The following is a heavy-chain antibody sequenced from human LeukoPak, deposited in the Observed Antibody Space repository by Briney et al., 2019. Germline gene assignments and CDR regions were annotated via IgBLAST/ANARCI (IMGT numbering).Heavy chain of an antibody. V-gene: IGHV3-7*01. J-gene: IGHJ5*02. Sequence: GGSLRLSCAASGFTFSSYAMSWVRQAPGKGLEWVASIKHDGSERYYVDSVKGRFTISRDNANNSLYLQMSSLRAEDTAVYYCARYASTYESWGQGTLVTVSS. CDR1: GFTFSSYA. CDR2: IKHDGSER. CDR3: ARYASTYES. D-gene: IGHD2-2*01.